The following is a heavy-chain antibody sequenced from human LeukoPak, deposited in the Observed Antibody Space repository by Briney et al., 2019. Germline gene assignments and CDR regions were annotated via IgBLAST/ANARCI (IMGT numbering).Heavy chain of an antibody. D-gene: IGHD5-12*01. J-gene: IGHJ4*02. Sequence: GGSLRLSCTASGFTFGDYAMSWVRQAPGKGLEWVGFIRSKAYGGTTEYAASVKGRFTISRDDSKSVAYLQMNSLKTEDTAVYYCTRTVATRGVRYFDYWRQGTLVTVSS. CDR1: GFTFGDYA. V-gene: IGHV3-49*04. CDR3: TRTVATRGVRYFDY. CDR2: IRSKAYGGTT.